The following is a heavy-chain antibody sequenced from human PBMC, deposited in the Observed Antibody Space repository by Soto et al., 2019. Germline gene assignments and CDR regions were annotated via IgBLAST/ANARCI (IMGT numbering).Heavy chain of an antibody. D-gene: IGHD6-19*01. J-gene: IGHJ3*02. CDR1: GFTFSSYA. V-gene: IGHV3-30*04. CDR2: ISYDGSNK. Sequence: GGSLRLSCAASGFTFSSYAMHWVRQAPGKGLEWVAVISYDGSNKYYADSVKGRFTISRDNSKNTLYLQMNSLRAEDTAVYYCATNEGIAVAGAFDIWGQGTMVTVSS. CDR3: ATNEGIAVAGAFDI.